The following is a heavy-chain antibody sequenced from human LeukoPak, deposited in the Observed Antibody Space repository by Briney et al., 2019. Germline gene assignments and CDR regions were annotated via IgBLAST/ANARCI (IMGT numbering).Heavy chain of an antibody. Sequence: GESLKISCKGSGYRFTSYFICWVRQMSGKGLEWMGIIYPDDSDTRYSPSFQGQVTISADKSISTANLQGSSLKASDTAMYYCARRIGSGWYDYWGQGTLVTVSS. D-gene: IGHD6-19*01. V-gene: IGHV5-51*01. CDR1: GYRFTSYF. J-gene: IGHJ4*02. CDR2: IYPDDSDT. CDR3: ARRIGSGWYDY.